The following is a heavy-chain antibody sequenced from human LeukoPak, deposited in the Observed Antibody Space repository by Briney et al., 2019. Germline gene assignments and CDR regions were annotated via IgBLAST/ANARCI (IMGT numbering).Heavy chain of an antibody. D-gene: IGHD2-2*01. Sequence: ASVKVSCKASGYTFTSYYMHWVRQAPGQGLEWMGWISAYNGNTNYAQKLQGRVTMTTDTSTSTAYMELRSLRSDDTAVYYCARDFDGLVPTDWGQGTLVTVSS. CDR1: GYTFTSYY. CDR3: ARDFDGLVPTD. J-gene: IGHJ4*02. CDR2: ISAYNGNT. V-gene: IGHV1-18*04.